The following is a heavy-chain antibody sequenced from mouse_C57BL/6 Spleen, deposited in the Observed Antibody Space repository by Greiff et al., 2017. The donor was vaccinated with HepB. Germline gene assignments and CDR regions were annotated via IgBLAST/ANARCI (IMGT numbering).Heavy chain of an antibody. D-gene: IGHD2-4*01. CDR2: IYPGDGDT. Sequence: QVQLKESGAELVKPGASVKISCKASGYAFSSYWMNWVKQRPGKGLEWIGQIYPGDGDTNYNGKFKGKATLTADKSSSTAYMQLSSLTSEDSAVYFCARPYYDYDGFACWGQGTLVTVSA. J-gene: IGHJ3*01. CDR3: ARPYYDYDGFAC. CDR1: GYAFSSYW. V-gene: IGHV1-80*01.